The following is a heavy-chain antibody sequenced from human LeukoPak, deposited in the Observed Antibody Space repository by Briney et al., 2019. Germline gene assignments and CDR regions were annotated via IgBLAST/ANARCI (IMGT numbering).Heavy chain of an antibody. CDR2: IYTSGST. V-gene: IGHV4-61*02. CDR3: ARASSGYYPFYY. D-gene: IGHD3-22*01. Sequence: PSETLSLTCTVSGGSISSSSYYWGWIRQPAGKGLEWIGRIYTSGSTNYNPSLKSRVTMSVDTSKNQFSLKLSSVTAADTAVYYCARASSGYYPFYYWGQGTLVTVSS. J-gene: IGHJ4*02. CDR1: GGSISSSSYY.